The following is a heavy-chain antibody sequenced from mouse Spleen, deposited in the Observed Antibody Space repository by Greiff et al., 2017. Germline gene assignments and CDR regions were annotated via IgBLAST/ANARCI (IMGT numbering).Heavy chain of an antibody. CDR1: GFSLTGYG. Sequence: QVQLQQSGPGLVAPSQSLSITCTVSGFSLTGYGVNWVRQPPGKGLEWLGMIWGDGSTDYNSALKSRLSISKDNSKSQVFLKMNSLQTDDTARYYCARSTMITTSFAYWGQGTLATVSA. D-gene: IGHD2-4*01. CDR2: IWGDGST. J-gene: IGHJ3*01. V-gene: IGHV2-6-7*01. CDR3: ARSTMITTSFAY.